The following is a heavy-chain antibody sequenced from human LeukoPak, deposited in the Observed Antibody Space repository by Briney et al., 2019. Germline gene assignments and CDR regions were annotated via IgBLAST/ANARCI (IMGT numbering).Heavy chain of an antibody. CDR3: ARVGGYGSGSPPFDY. CDR2: IYYSGST. CDR1: GGSISSSSYY. D-gene: IGHD3-10*01. J-gene: IGHJ4*02. Sequence: SETLSLTCTVSGGSISSSSYYWGWIRQPPGKGLEWIGSIYYSGSTYYNPSLKSRVTISVDTSKNQFSLKLSSVTAADTAVYYCARVGGYGSGSPPFDYWGQGTLVTVSS. V-gene: IGHV4-39*01.